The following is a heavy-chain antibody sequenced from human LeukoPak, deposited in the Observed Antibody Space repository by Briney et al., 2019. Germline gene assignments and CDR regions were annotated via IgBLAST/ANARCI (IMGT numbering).Heavy chain of an antibody. CDR2: ISGSGGST. J-gene: IGHJ6*02. V-gene: IGHV3-23*01. CDR1: GFTFSSYA. CDR3: AKVYGSGSRRYYYYGMDV. Sequence: GGSLRLSCAASGFTFSSYAMSWVRQAPGKGLEWVSAISGSGGSTYYADSVKGRFTISRDNSKNTLYLQMNSLRAEDTAVYYCAKVYGSGSRRYYYYGMDVWGQGTLVTVSS. D-gene: IGHD3-10*01.